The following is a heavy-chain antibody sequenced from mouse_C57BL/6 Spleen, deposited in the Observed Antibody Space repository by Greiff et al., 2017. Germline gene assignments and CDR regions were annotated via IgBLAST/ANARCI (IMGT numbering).Heavy chain of an antibody. J-gene: IGHJ1*03. Sequence: QVQLQQSGAELVRPGSSVKLSCKASGYTFTSYWMHWVKQRPIQGLEWIGNIDPSDSETHYNQKFKDKATLTVDKSSSTAYMQLSSLTSEDSAVYYCARGYSNYVGYFDVWGTGTTVTVSS. CDR1: GYTFTSYW. CDR3: ARGYSNYVGYFDV. D-gene: IGHD2-5*01. CDR2: IDPSDSET. V-gene: IGHV1-52*01.